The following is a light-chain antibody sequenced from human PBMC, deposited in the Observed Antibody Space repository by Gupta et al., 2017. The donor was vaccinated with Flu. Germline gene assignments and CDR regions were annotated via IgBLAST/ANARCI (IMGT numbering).Light chain of an antibody. V-gene: IGLV1-51*02. J-gene: IGLJ3*02. Sequence: QSVSTQPPSVSAAPSQKGTISCSGSSSNIGSNSVSWYQQLPRTAPKLLMYENNKRPSGIPDRFSGSKSGTAATLGITGLQTGDEADYYCLSWDSSLSAEVFGGGTKLTVL. CDR2: ENN. CDR1: SSNIGSNS. CDR3: LSWDSSLSAEV.